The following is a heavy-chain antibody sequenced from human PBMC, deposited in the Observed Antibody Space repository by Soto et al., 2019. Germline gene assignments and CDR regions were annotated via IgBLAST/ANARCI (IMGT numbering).Heavy chain of an antibody. D-gene: IGHD6-19*01. J-gene: IGHJ4*02. CDR2: IKSKSDGGTT. CDR3: TTFAPYSSGWYT. V-gene: IGHV3-15*07. CDR1: GFTFNNAE. Sequence: GGSLRLSCAASGFTFNNAEMNWVRQAPGKGLEWVGRIKSKSDGGTTDTDAPVKGRFTISRDDSKNMQYLQMNSLKTEDTAVYYCTTFAPYSSGWYTWGQGTLVTVSS.